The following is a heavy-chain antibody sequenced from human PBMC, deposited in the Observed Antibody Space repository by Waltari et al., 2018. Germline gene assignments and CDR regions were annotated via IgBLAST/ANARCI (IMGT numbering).Heavy chain of an antibody. CDR3: ARDAPYYYYYMDV. CDR1: GFTFRSYS. J-gene: IGHJ6*03. CDR2: ISSSSSYI. Sequence: EVQLVESGGGLVKPGGSLRLSCAAPGFTFRSYSMNWVRQAPGKGPDGVSSISSSSSYIYYADSVKGRVTISRDNAKNSLYLQMNSLRAEDTAVYYCARDAPYYYYYMDVWGKGTTVTVSS. V-gene: IGHV3-21*01.